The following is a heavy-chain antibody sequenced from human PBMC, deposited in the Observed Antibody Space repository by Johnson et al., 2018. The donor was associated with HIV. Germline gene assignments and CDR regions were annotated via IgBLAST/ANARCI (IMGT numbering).Heavy chain of an antibody. J-gene: IGHJ3*02. D-gene: IGHD6-19*01. CDR2: IWYDGSNK. CDR3: ARDQEQWLVRGDAFDM. CDR1: GFTFSSYW. Sequence: VQLVESGGGLVQPGGSLRLSCAASGFTFSSYWMHWVRQAPGKGLEWVAVIWYDGSNKYYADSVKGRFTISRDNSKNTLYLQMNSLRAEDTAVYYCARDQEQWLVRGDAFDMWGKGTMVTVSS. V-gene: IGHV3-33*08.